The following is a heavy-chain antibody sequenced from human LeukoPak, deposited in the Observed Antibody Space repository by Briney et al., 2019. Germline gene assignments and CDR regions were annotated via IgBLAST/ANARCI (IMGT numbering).Heavy chain of an antibody. Sequence: SETLSLTCTVSGGSINSYYWSWIRQPPGKGLEWIGYISYSGNTNYNPSLKSRVTISLDTSKKPFFLKLSSVTAADTAMYYCARGNANWGQGTLVTVSS. CDR2: ISYSGNT. CDR3: ARGNAN. CDR1: GGSINSYY. V-gene: IGHV4-59*01. J-gene: IGHJ4*02.